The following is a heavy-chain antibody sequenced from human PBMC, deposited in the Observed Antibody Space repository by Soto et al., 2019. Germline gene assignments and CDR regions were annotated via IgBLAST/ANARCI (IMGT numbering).Heavy chain of an antibody. J-gene: IGHJ4*02. CDR1: GYTFTGYY. CDR2: INPNSGGT. Sequence: GASVKVSCKASGYTFTGYYMHWVRQAPGQGLEWMGWINPNSGGTNYAQKFQGRVTMTRDTSISTAYMELSRLRSDDTAVYYCARDAAAAMSAFDYWGQGTLVTVS. CDR3: ARDAAAAMSAFDY. V-gene: IGHV1-2*02. D-gene: IGHD6-13*01.